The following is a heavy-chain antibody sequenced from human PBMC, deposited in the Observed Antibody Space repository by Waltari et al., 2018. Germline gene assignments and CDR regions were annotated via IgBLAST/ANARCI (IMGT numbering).Heavy chain of an antibody. CDR1: GFTFSSYE. CDR3: ARVGSYGVDAFDI. CDR2: ISSSGSTI. J-gene: IGHJ3*02. Sequence: EVQLVESGGGLVQPGGSLRLSCAASGFTFSSYEMNWVRQAPGKGLEWVSYISSSGSTIYYADSVKGRFTISRDNAKNSLYLQMNSPRAEDTAVYYCARVGSYGVDAFDIWGQGTMVTVSS. V-gene: IGHV3-48*03. D-gene: IGHD1-26*01.